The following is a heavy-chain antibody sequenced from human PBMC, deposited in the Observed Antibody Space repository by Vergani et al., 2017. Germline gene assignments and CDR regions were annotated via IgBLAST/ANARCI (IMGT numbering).Heavy chain of an antibody. CDR2: IWYDGSNK. J-gene: IGHJ4*02. Sequence: QVQLVESGGGVVQPGRSLRLSCAASGFTFSSYGMHWVRQAPGKGLEWVAVIWYDGSNKYYADSVKGRFTISRDNSKNTLYLHMNSLRAEDTAVYYCARGAVAGKLKSLGPGYWGQGTLVTVSS. CDR1: GFTFSSYG. CDR3: ARGAVAGKLKSLGPGY. V-gene: IGHV3-33*01. D-gene: IGHD6-19*01.